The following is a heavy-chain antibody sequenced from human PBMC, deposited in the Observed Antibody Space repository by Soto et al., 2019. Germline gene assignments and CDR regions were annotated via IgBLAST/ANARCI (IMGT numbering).Heavy chain of an antibody. D-gene: IGHD5-12*01. CDR3: AKDEGIVATIALWDI. Sequence: EVQLLESGGGLVQPGGSLRLSCAASGFTFSSYAMSWVRQAPGKGLEWVSAISGSGVSTYYADSVKGRFTIPRDNSKNTQYLQLNSLRAEDTAVYYCAKDEGIVATIALWDIWGQGTMVTVSS. J-gene: IGHJ3*02. CDR1: GFTFSSYA. V-gene: IGHV3-23*01. CDR2: ISGSGVST.